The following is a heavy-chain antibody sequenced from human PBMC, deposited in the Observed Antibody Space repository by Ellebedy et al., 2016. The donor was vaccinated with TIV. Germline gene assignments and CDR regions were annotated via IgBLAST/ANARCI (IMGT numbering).Heavy chain of an antibody. J-gene: IGHJ6*02. V-gene: IGHV3-33*08. CDR3: ARDQSYGYPYHYNYAMDV. CDR1: GFTFSTYG. Sequence: GESLKISCAASGFTFSTYGMHWVRQAPGRGLEWVAVIWYDGSNKYYADSVKGRFAISRDNSKNTLFLQMNSLRAEDTAMYYCARDQSYGYPYHYNYAMDVWGQGTTVTVSS. CDR2: IWYDGSNK. D-gene: IGHD5-18*01.